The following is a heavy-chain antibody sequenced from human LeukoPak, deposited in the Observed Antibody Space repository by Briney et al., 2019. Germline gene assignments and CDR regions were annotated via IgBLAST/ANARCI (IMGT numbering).Heavy chain of an antibody. Sequence: QAGGSLRLSCGDSGFTFSSYGMSWVRQAPGKGLEWVSYISSSGSTIYYADSVKGRFTISRDNAKNSLYLQMNSLRAEDTAVYYCAELGITMIGGVWGKGTTVTISS. J-gene: IGHJ6*04. CDR3: AELGITMIGGV. CDR2: ISSSGSTI. CDR1: GFTFSSYG. D-gene: IGHD3-10*02. V-gene: IGHV3-48*03.